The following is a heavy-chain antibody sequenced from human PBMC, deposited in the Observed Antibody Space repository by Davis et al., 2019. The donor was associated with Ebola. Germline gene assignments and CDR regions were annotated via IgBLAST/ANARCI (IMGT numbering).Heavy chain of an antibody. CDR1: GGTFTSYY. CDR2: INPSGGST. V-gene: IGHV1-46*01. J-gene: IGHJ4*02. CDR3: ARVWWCGGDCYYFDY. D-gene: IGHD2-21*01. Sequence: ASVKVSCKASGGTFTSYYMHWVRQAPGQGLEWMGIINPSGGSTSYAQKFQGRVTMTRDTSTSTVYMELSSLRSEDTAVYYCARVWWCGGDCYYFDYWGQGTLVTVSS.